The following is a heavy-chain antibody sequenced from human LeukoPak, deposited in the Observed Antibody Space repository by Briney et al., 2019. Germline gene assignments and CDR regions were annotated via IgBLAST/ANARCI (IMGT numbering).Heavy chain of an antibody. D-gene: IGHD1-26*01. Sequence: SETLSLTCAVSGYSISSSYYWGWIRQPPGKGLEWIGSIYYSGSTYYNPSLKSRVTISVDTSKNQFSLKLSSVTAADTAVYYCARQFRSLGSFNWYFDLWGRGTLVTVSS. CDR1: GYSISSSYY. V-gene: IGHV4-38-2*01. J-gene: IGHJ2*01. CDR2: IYYSGST. CDR3: ARQFRSLGSFNWYFDL.